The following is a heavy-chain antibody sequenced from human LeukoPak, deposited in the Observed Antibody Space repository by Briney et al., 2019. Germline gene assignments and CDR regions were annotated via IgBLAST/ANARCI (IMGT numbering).Heavy chain of an antibody. CDR3: ARDLHLLWFGDPISSSGY. CDR2: ISAYNGNT. Sequence: ASVKASCKASGYTFTSYGISWVRQAPGQGLEWMGWISAYNGNTNYAQKLQGRVTMTTDTSTSTAYMELRSLRSDDTAVYYCARDLHLLWFGDPISSSGYWGQGTLVTVSS. V-gene: IGHV1-18*01. J-gene: IGHJ4*02. CDR1: GYTFTSYG. D-gene: IGHD3-10*01.